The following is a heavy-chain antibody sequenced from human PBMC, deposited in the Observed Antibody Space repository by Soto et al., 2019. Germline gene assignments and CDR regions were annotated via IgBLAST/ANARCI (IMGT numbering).Heavy chain of an antibody. CDR1: GGSISSGGYY. J-gene: IGHJ3*02. CDR3: ARDTLPDSSATSLNAFDI. V-gene: IGHV4-31*03. Sequence: SETLSLTCTVSGGSISSGGYYWSWIRQHPGKGLEWIGYIYYSGSTYYNPSLKSRVTISVDTSKNQFSLKLSSVTAADTAVYYCARDTLPDSSATSLNAFDIWGQGTMVTVSS. CDR2: IYYSGST. D-gene: IGHD3-22*01.